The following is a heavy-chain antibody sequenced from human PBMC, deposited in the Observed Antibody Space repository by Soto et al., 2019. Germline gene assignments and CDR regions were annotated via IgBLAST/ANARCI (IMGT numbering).Heavy chain of an antibody. D-gene: IGHD3-22*01. V-gene: IGHV3-72*01. CDR2: SRDKPQGYST. J-gene: IGHJ4*02. CDR3: VRATYFSDSSGYTRCLDY. Sequence: PGGSLRLSCACSVFTLIDHYIDWVRQAPGKGLEWVGRSRDKPQGYSTAYAASVKGRFTTSRDESKNSAYLQMNSLKTEDTAVYYCVRATYFSDSSGYTRCLDYWGQGTLVTVSS. CDR1: VFTLIDHY.